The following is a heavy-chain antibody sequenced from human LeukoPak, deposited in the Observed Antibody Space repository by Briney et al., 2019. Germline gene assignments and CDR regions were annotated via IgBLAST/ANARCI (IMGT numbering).Heavy chain of an antibody. CDR2: IYTSGST. J-gene: IGHJ3*02. D-gene: IGHD5-18*01. CDR1: GGSISSGSYY. CDR3: ARDLLFGYSYGRAAFDI. Sequence: PSETLSLTCTVSGGSISSGSYYWSWIRQPAGKGLEWIGRIYTSGSTNYNPSLKSRVTISVDTSKNQFSLKLSSVTAADTAVYYCARDLLFGYSYGRAAFDIWGQGTMVTVSS. V-gene: IGHV4-61*02.